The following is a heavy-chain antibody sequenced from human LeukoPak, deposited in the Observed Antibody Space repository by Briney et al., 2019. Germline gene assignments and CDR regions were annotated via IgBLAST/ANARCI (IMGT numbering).Heavy chain of an antibody. CDR2: VSVYNGNT. J-gene: IGHJ6*03. CDR3: ARGFGSGSHYYYMDV. D-gene: IGHD3-10*01. V-gene: IGHV1-18*01. Sequence: ASVKVSCKASGYTFTSYGISWVRQAPGQGLEWMGWVSVYNGNTNYAQKLQGRVTMTTDTSTTTAYMELRSLRSDDTAVYYCARGFGSGSHYYYMDVWGKGTTVTVSS. CDR1: GYTFTSYG.